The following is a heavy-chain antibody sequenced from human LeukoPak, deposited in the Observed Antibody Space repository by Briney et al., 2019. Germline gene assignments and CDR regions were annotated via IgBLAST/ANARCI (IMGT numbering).Heavy chain of an antibody. V-gene: IGHV3-33*01. D-gene: IGHD2-15*01. CDR1: GFTFSSYG. CDR3: ARELHYYGMDV. J-gene: IGHJ6*02. Sequence: PGGSLRLSCAASGFTFSSYGMHWVRQAPGKGLEWVAVIWYDGSNKYYADSVKGRFTISRDNSKNTLYLQMNSLRAEDTAVYYCARELHYYGMDVWGQGTTVTVSS. CDR2: IWYDGSNK.